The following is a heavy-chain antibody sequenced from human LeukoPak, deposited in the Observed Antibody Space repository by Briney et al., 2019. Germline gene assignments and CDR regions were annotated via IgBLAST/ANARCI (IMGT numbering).Heavy chain of an antibody. CDR2: VSGSGGGT. CDR1: GFSFDSYD. D-gene: IGHD5-18*01. V-gene: IGHV3-23*01. Sequence: GGSLRLSCAASGFSFDSYDVSWVRQAPGKGLEWVSTVSGSGGGTYYADSVQGRFTISRDNSKNTLYLQMNSLRSEDTAVYWCARGKRVTVMGVLKERVGYYSDYWGQGTLVTVSS. CDR3: ARGKRVTVMGVLKERVGYYSDY. J-gene: IGHJ4*02.